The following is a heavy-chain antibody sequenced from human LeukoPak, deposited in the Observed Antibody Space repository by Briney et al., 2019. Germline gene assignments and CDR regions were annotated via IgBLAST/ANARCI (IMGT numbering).Heavy chain of an antibody. Sequence: GGSLRLSCAASGFTFSKYWMLWVRQAPGKGLESVSRINTDGTVTTYADSVKGRFTVSRDNADNTMFLQMNSVRDEDTAVYYCATKLWLAPPLDSWGQGTPVTVSS. D-gene: IGHD6-19*01. CDR2: INTDGTVT. CDR1: GFTFSKYW. J-gene: IGHJ4*02. CDR3: ATKLWLAPPLDS. V-gene: IGHV3-74*01.